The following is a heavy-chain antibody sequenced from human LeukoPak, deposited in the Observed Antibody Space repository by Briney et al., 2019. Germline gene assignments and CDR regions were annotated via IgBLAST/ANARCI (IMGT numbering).Heavy chain of an antibody. CDR2: INHSGST. Sequence: SETLSLTCAVYGGSFSGYYWSWIRQPPGKGLEWIGEINHSGSTNYNPSLKSRVTISVDTSKNQFSLKLSSVTAADTAVYYCASTVDGSVDYWGQGTLVTVSS. V-gene: IGHV4-34*01. D-gene: IGHD2-2*03. J-gene: IGHJ4*02. CDR1: GGSFSGYY. CDR3: ASTVDGSVDY.